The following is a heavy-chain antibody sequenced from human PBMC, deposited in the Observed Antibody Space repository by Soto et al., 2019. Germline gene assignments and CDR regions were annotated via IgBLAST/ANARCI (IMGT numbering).Heavy chain of an antibody. CDR2: ISSSSSYI. Sequence: GGSLRLSCAASGFTFSSYSMNWVRQAPGKGLEWVSSISSSSSYIYYADSVKGRFTISRDNAKNSLYLQMNSLRAEDTAVYYCARDKGDIVVVPAAMPAFFDYWGQGTLVTVSS. D-gene: IGHD2-2*01. CDR1: GFTFSSYS. V-gene: IGHV3-21*01. CDR3: ARDKGDIVVVPAAMPAFFDY. J-gene: IGHJ4*02.